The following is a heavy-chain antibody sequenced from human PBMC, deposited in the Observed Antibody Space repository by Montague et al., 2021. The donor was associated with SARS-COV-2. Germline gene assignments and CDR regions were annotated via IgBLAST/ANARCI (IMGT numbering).Heavy chain of an antibody. J-gene: IGHJ4*02. V-gene: IGHV4-34*12. Sequence: SETLSLTCAVYGGSFSGYYWSWIRQPPGKGLEWFGSIFYSGTTYFNPSLRSRIAISVDTSKNQFSLKVTSVTAADTAVYYCARHVTFGGVVVALDYWGQGHLVSVSS. D-gene: IGHD3-16*02. CDR1: GGSFSGYY. CDR2: IFYSGTT. CDR3: ARHVTFGGVVVALDY.